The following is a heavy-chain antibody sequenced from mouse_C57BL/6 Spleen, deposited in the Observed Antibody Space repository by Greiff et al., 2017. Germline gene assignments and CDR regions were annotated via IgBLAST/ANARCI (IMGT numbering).Heavy chain of an antibody. Sequence: EVQGVESGGGLVQPGGSLKLSCVASGFTFSNYWMNWVRQSPEKGLEWVAQIRLKSDNYATHYAESVKGRFTISRDDSKSSVYLQMNNLRAEDTGIYYCRGTTVVATNYFDYWGQGTTRTGSS. CDR1: GFTFSNYW. V-gene: IGHV6-3*01. J-gene: IGHJ2*01. CDR2: IRLKSDNYAT. CDR3: RGTTVVATNYFDY. D-gene: IGHD1-1*01.